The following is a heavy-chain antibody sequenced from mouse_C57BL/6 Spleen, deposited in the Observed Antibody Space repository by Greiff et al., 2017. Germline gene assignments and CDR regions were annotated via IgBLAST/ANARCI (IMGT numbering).Heavy chain of an antibody. CDR2: IDPCDSET. D-gene: IGHD4-1*01. Sequence: QVQLQQPGAELVRPGASVKMSCKASGYAFTSSWMHWVKQRPIQGLEWIGNIDPCDSETHYNQKFKDKATLTVDKSSSTAYMQLISLTSEDSAVLYCGGTWDDSRFDYWGQGTTLTVSS. CDR1: GYAFTSSW. V-gene: IGHV1-52*01. J-gene: IGHJ2*01. CDR3: GGTWDDSRFDY.